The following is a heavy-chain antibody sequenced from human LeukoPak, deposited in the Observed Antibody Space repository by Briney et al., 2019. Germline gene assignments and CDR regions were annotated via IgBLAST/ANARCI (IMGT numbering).Heavy chain of an antibody. CDR2: VSYDASSQ. D-gene: IGHD2-21*01. J-gene: IGHJ4*02. V-gene: IGHV3-30*03. CDR1: GFTFRDYG. CDR3: VRDRAYSFDY. Sequence: PGGSLRLSCAASGFTFRDYGMHWVRQAPGKGLEWVAVVSYDASSQYYADSVKGRFTISRDNAQNSLYLQMNGLRDEDTAVYYCVRDRAYSFDYWGQGILVTVSS.